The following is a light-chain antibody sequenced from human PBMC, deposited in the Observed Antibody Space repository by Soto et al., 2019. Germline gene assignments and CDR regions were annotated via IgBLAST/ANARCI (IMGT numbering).Light chain of an antibody. CDR3: QLYGSSPNYT. V-gene: IGKV3-20*01. CDR1: QSVSSSY. Sequence: EIVLTQSPATLSLSPGERATLSCRASQSVSSSYLAWYQQKPGQAPRLLIYGASSRATGIPDRFGGTGSGTDFTLTISRLEPEDFAVYYCQLYGSSPNYTFGQGTKLEIK. CDR2: GAS. J-gene: IGKJ2*01.